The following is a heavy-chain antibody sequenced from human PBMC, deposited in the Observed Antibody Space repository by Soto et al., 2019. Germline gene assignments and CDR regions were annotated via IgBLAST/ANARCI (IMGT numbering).Heavy chain of an antibody. CDR2: ISYDGDNK. V-gene: IGHV3-30-3*01. CDR1: GFTFRNYA. J-gene: IGHJ6*02. D-gene: IGHD3-16*01. Sequence: QVQLVESGGGVVQPGRSLTLSCAASGFTFRNYAMHWVRQAQGKGLEWVATISYDGDNKYYTDSVKGPFTISRDNSKNTLYLQMNSLRPEDTAVYYCARPWGQLSTYYYGMDTWGQGTTVTVSS. CDR3: ARPWGQLSTYYYGMDT.